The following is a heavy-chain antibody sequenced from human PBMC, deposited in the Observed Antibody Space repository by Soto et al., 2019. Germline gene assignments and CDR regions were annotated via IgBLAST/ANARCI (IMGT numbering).Heavy chain of an antibody. CDR3: ARVPGSGTYYDNRIANDAFDI. V-gene: IGHV3-33*08. J-gene: IGHJ3*02. CDR1: GFTFSSYG. CDR2: IWYDGSSE. D-gene: IGHD3-10*01. Sequence: LRLSCAASGFTFSSYGVHWVRQAPGKGLEWVAVIWYDGSSEYYTESVKGRFTISRDNSKNTLYLQMNSLRAEDTAVYYCARVPGSGTYYDNRIANDAFDIWGQGTMVTVSS.